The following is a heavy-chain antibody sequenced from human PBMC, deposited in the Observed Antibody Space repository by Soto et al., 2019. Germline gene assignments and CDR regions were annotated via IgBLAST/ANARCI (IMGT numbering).Heavy chain of an antibody. CDR3: ARVKYDTSYGYYYYGMDF. CDR1: GFPFSSYE. V-gene: IGHV3-48*03. J-gene: IGHJ6*02. D-gene: IGHD3-22*01. Sequence: GGSLRLSCAASGFPFSSYEMNWVRQAPGKGLEWVSYISSSGSTIYYADSVKGRLTISRENAKNSLYLQMNSLRAEDTAVYYCARVKYDTSYGYYYYGMDFWGQGTKVTVSS. CDR2: ISSSGSTI.